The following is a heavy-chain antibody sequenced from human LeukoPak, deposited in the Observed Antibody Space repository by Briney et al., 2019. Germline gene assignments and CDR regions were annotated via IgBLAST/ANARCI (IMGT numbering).Heavy chain of an antibody. J-gene: IGHJ4*02. CDR1: GFTFSSYA. Sequence: PGGSLRLSCAASGFTFSSYAMSWVRQAPGKGLEWVSAISGSGGSTLYADSVKGRFAISRDNYKNTLYLQMNSLRVEDTAVYYCAKGRTLVGGSTRSYDYWGQGTLVTVSS. D-gene: IGHD1-26*01. CDR3: AKGRTLVGGSTRSYDY. CDR2: ISGSGGST. V-gene: IGHV3-23*01.